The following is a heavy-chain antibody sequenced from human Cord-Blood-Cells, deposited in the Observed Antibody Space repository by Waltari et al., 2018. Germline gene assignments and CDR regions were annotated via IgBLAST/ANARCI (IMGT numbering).Heavy chain of an antibody. CDR3: AKTPVDFDWYYFDY. V-gene: IGHV1-69*01. CDR2: IIPIFGTA. CDR1: GGTFSSYA. D-gene: IGHD3-9*01. J-gene: IGHJ4*02. Sequence: QVQLVQSGAEVKKPGPSVKVSCKASGGTFSSYAISWVRQAPGKGLEWMGGIIPIFGTANYAQKFQGRVTITADESTSTAYMELSSLRSDDTAVYYCAKTPVDFDWYYFDYWGQGTLVTVSS.